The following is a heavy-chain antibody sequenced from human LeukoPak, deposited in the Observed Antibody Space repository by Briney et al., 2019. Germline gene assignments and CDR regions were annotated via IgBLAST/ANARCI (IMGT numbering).Heavy chain of an antibody. CDR2: INHSGST. Sequence: SETLSLTCTVSGGSISSGGYYWSWIRQPPGKGLEWIGEINHSGSTNYNPSLKSRVTISVDTSKNQFSLKLSSVTAADTAVYYCARGRPATNWFDPWGQGTLVTVSS. J-gene: IGHJ5*02. V-gene: IGHV4-39*07. CDR1: GGSISSGGYY. CDR3: ARGRPATNWFDP.